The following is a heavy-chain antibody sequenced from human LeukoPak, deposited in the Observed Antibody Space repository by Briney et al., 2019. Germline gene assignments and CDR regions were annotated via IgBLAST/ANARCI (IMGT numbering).Heavy chain of an antibody. V-gene: IGHV3-30*18. J-gene: IGHJ4*02. CDR1: GFTFSSYG. Sequence: TGGSLRLSCAASGFTFSSYGMHWVRQAPGKGLEWVAVISYDGSNKYYADSVKGRFTISRDNSKNTLYLQMNSLRAEDTAVYYCAKAFYDSSGYYERSLAWGQGTLVTVSS. CDR3: AKAFYDSSGYYERSLA. D-gene: IGHD3-22*01. CDR2: ISYDGSNK.